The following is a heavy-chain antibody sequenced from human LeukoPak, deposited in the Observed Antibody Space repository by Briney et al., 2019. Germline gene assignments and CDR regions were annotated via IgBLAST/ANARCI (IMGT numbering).Heavy chain of an antibody. J-gene: IGHJ4*02. V-gene: IGHV3-23*01. CDR2: ICGSGGST. CDR3: AKNQGQWLVPVDY. CDR1: GFTFNNYA. Sequence: PGDSLRLSCAASGFTFNNYAMSWVRQAPGKALEWVSSICGSGGSTYYADSVKGRFTISTDNSKNTLYLQMNNLRAEDTALYYCAKNQGQWLVPVDYWGQGTLVTVSS. D-gene: IGHD6-19*01.